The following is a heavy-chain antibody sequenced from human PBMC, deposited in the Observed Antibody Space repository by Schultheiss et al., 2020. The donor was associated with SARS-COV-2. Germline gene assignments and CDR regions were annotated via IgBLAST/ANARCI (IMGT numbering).Heavy chain of an antibody. V-gene: IGHV4-34*01. CDR1: GGSFSGYY. D-gene: IGHD3-3*01. CDR2: INHSGST. J-gene: IGHJ6*03. Sequence: SETLSLTCAVYGGSFSGYYWSWIRQPPGKGLEWIGEINHSGSTNYNPSLKSRVTISVDTSKSQFSLKLSSVTAADTAVYYCARGITIFAHYMDVWGKGTTVTVSS. CDR3: ARGITIFAHYMDV.